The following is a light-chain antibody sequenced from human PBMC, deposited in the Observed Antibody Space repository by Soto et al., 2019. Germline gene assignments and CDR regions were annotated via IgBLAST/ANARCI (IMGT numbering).Light chain of an antibody. V-gene: IGKV3-20*01. Sequence: ETVLTQSPGTLSLSPGERATLSCRASQSVRGNYLAWYQQKPGQAPRLLIYNSSTRATGIPDRFSGSGSGTDFTLTISRLEPEDFALYYCQQYRDLPQTFGQGTKVEMK. CDR1: QSVRGNY. J-gene: IGKJ1*01. CDR2: NSS. CDR3: QQYRDLPQT.